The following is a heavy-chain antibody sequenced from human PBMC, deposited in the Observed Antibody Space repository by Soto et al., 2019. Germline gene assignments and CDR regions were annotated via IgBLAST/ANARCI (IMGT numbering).Heavy chain of an antibody. D-gene: IGHD2-8*02. J-gene: IGHJ4*02. Sequence: EVQLLESGGGLVQPGGSLRLFCAASGFSFANYAVTWVRQAPGGGPEWVSTLTRDGPAYFADAVKGRFTISRDNSQNMVYLQMNSLRVDDTAVYYCARTDRYDSPSTGWANRFAFWGQGTLVTVSS. CDR3: ARTDRYDSPSTGWANRFAF. CDR2: LTRDGPA. V-gene: IGHV3-23*01. CDR1: GFSFANYA.